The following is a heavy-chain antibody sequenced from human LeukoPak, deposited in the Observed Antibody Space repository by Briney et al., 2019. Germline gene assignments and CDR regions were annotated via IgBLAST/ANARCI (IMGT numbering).Heavy chain of an antibody. Sequence: GRSLRLSCAASGFTFSSYAMHWVRQAPGKGLEWVAVISYDESNKYYADSVKGRFTISRDNSKNTLYLQMNSLRAEDTAVYYCASLDIVAVTAIPEAAFDIWGQGTMVTVSS. CDR1: GFTFSSYA. J-gene: IGHJ3*02. V-gene: IGHV3-30*04. CDR3: ASLDIVAVTAIPEAAFDI. CDR2: ISYDESNK. D-gene: IGHD2-21*02.